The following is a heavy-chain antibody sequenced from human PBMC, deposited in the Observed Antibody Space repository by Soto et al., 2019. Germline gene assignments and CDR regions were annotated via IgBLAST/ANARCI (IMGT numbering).Heavy chain of an antibody. V-gene: IGHV4-39*01. J-gene: IGHJ4*02. D-gene: IGHD3-3*01. CDR1: GGSISSSSYC. CDR3: ARRRDYDFWSGYYEFDY. CDR2: IYYSGST. Sequence: SETLSLTCTVSGGSISSSSYCWGWIRKPPGKGLEWIGSIYYSGSTYYNPSLKSRVTISVDTSKNQFSLKLSSVTAADTAVYYCARRRDYDFWSGYYEFDYWGQGTLVTVSS.